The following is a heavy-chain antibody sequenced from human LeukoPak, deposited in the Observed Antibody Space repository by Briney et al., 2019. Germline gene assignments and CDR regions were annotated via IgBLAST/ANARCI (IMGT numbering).Heavy chain of an antibody. CDR3: ARVGRDGYNLIGVIWYFDL. CDR1: GGSISSSSYY. J-gene: IGHJ2*01. CDR2: IYYSGSP. D-gene: IGHD5-24*01. V-gene: IGHV4-39*07. Sequence: SETLSLTCTVSGGSISSSSYYWGWIRQPPGKGLEWIGSIYYSGSPYYNPSLKSRVTISVDTSKNQYSLKLSSVTAADTAVYYCARVGRDGYNLIGVIWYFDLWGRGTLVTVSS.